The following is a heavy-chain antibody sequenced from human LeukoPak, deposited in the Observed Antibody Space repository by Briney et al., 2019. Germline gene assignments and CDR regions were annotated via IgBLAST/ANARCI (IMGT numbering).Heavy chain of an antibody. J-gene: IGHJ4*02. CDR1: GFIFSGSW. V-gene: IGHV3-7*03. CDR2: IKKDGSEK. CDR3: TTDTWYPAGH. Sequence: GGSLRLSCTASGFIFSGSWMAWIRQAPGKGLEWVAIIKKDGSEKYYVDSMKGRFTISRDNAKNSLFLQMNSLRAEDTAIYYCTTDTWYPAGHWGQGTLVTVSS. D-gene: IGHD2-15*01.